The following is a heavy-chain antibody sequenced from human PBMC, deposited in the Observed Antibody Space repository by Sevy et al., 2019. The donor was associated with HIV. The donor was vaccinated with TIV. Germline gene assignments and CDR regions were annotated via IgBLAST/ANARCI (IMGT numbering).Heavy chain of an antibody. J-gene: IGHJ4*02. CDR2: INPKCGGS. V-gene: IGHV1-2*02. CDR3: VPALRLRGYTYGSFDY. CDR1: GYTFTGQY. Sequence: ASVKVSCKASGYTFTGQYIHWVRQAPGQGGEWMGWINPKCGGSNYAQEFQGRVTMTSVTSISTACMELSGLTSDDTAVYYCVPALRLRGYTYGSFDYWGQRTLVTVSS. D-gene: IGHD5-12*01.